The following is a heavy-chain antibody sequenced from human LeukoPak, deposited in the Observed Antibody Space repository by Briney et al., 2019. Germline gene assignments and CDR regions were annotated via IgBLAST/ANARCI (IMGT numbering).Heavy chain of an antibody. CDR3: TTDRTVTTDYFDY. D-gene: IGHD4-17*01. CDR2: IKSKTDGGTT. Sequence: GGSLRLSCAASGFTFSSYWMSWVRQAPGKGLEWVGRIKSKTDGGTTDYAAPVKGRFTISRDDSKNTLYLQMNSLKTEDTAVYYCTTDRTVTTDYFDYWGQGTLVTVSS. V-gene: IGHV3-15*01. J-gene: IGHJ4*02. CDR1: GFTFSSYW.